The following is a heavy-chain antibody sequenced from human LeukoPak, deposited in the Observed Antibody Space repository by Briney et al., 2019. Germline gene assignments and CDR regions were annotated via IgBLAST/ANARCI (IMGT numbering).Heavy chain of an antibody. CDR1: GFTFSDYN. V-gene: IGHV3-21*04. Sequence: GGSLRLSCAASGFTFSDYNMNWVRQAPGKGLEWVSVISSSSTYIYYADSVKGRFTISRDNAKNSLYLQMNSLRVEDTAIYYCAREVAVTGTPSLDNWGQGTLVTVSS. CDR2: ISSSSTYI. CDR3: AREVAVTGTPSLDN. J-gene: IGHJ4*02. D-gene: IGHD6-19*01.